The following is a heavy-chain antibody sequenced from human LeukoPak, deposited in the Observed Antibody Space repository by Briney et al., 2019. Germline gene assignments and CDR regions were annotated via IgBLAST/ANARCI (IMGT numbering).Heavy chain of an antibody. Sequence: GGSLRLSCAVSGFSLSRYAMSWVRKAPGKGLEWVSAISDSGGSTYYADSVKGRFTISRDNSRNTLYLQMNTLRAEDTAVYYCAKCRGSSWSDYFDYWGQGTLVTVSS. D-gene: IGHD6-13*01. CDR3: AKCRGSSWSDYFDY. J-gene: IGHJ4*02. CDR1: GFSLSRYA. CDR2: ISDSGGST. V-gene: IGHV3-23*01.